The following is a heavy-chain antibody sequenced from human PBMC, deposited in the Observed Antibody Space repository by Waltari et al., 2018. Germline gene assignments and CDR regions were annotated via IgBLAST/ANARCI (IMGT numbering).Heavy chain of an antibody. CDR2: ISYNEKNI. CDR3: ARDYCDRTNCHGMDV. J-gene: IGHJ6*02. V-gene: IGHV3-30*03. CDR1: GFTSISYE. D-gene: IGHD3-22*01. Sequence: VQRVDPGVGVVEPGRSLRLSCAASGFTSISYEMHGVRQAPGKVLEWVSVISYNEKNIYYVDSVKGRFTISRDNYKKKLYLQMSSLRDEDTAVYYCARDYCDRTNCHGMDVWGQGTTVTVSS.